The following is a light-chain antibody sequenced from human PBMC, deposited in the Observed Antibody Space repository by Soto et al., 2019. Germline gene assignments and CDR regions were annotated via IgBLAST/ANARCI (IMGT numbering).Light chain of an antibody. CDR2: AAT. CDR3: QQSYSTPIT. Sequence: DIQMTQSPSSLSASVGDRVTITCRASQSIRSYLNWYQQKPGKVPKLLIYAATSLQSGAPPRLSARGSGTDLTLNISSLKTEDFATYYCQQSYSTPITFGHGTRLEIK. CDR1: QSIRSY. J-gene: IGKJ5*01. V-gene: IGKV1-39*01.